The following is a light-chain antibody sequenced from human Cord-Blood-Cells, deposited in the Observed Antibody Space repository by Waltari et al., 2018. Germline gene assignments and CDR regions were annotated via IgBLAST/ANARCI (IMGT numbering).Light chain of an antibody. J-gene: IGLJ1*01. CDR3: SSYTSSSTSYV. V-gene: IGLV2-14*01. CDR2: DVN. Sequence: QSALTQPASVSGSPGQSITISCTGTSSAVGGYNYVSWYQQHPGKAPKLMIYDVNNRPSGVSNRFSGSKSGNTASLTISGLQAEDEADYYCSSYTSSSTSYVFGTGTKVTVL. CDR1: SSAVGGYNY.